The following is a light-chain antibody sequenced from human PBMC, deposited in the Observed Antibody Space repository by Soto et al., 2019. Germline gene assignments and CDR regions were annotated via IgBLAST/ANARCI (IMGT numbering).Light chain of an antibody. CDR1: QDIRGA. Sequence: IPLTQSPSSLSASVGDRVTITCRASQDIRGALAWYQQKPGKAPKLLIYDVSSLQSGVPSRFSGSGSGTDFTLTISSLQPEDFATYYCQQFNTYPITFGQGTRLEMK. CDR3: QQFNTYPIT. CDR2: DVS. V-gene: IGKV1-13*02. J-gene: IGKJ5*01.